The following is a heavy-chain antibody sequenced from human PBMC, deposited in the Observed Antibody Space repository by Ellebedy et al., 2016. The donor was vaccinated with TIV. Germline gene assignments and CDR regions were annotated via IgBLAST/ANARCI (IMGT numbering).Heavy chain of an antibody. Sequence: AASVKVSCKASGYSFTSYGISWVRQDPGQGLEWMGWISAYNGNKNYAQKLQGRVTMTTNTSTSTAYMELRSLRSDDTAVYYCARDRWVGYSSSWYLKWFDPWGQGTLVTVSS. CDR3: ARDRWVGYSSSWYLKWFDP. CDR2: ISAYNGNK. J-gene: IGHJ5*02. CDR1: GYSFTSYG. V-gene: IGHV1-18*01. D-gene: IGHD6-13*01.